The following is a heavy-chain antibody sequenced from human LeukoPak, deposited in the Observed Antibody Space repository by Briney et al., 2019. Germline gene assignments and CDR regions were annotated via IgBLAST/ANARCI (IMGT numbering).Heavy chain of an antibody. V-gene: IGHV1-3*01. Sequence: ASVKVSCKASGYTFTNYAMHWVRQAPGQRLEWMGWINAGNGNTKYSQKFQGRVTITRGTSASTAYMELSSLRSEDTAVYYCARLSYYYDSSGHNWFDPWGQGTLVTVSS. CDR3: ARLSYYYDSSGHNWFDP. D-gene: IGHD3-22*01. CDR2: INAGNGNT. J-gene: IGHJ5*02. CDR1: GYTFTNYA.